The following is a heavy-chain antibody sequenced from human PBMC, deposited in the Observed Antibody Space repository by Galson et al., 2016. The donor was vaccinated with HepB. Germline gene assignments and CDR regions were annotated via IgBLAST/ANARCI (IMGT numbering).Heavy chain of an antibody. CDR3: ARGYRDLPV. J-gene: IGHJ4*02. CDR2: IYTGGHI. V-gene: IGHV3-53*01. D-gene: IGHD5-18*01. CDR1: GLTVSTNF. Sequence: SLRLSCAASGLTVSTNFMNWVRQAPGKGLEWVSVIYTGGHIFYADSVKGRFTISRDSSENTVYLQMNTLRTEDTALYYCARGYRDLPVWGQGTLVTVSS.